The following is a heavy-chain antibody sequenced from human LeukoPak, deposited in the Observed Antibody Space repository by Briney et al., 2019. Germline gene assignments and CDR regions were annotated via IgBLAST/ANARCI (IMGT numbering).Heavy chain of an antibody. CDR3: ARRNYHFDF. CDR2: ISPHNGKT. V-gene: IGHV1-18*01. D-gene: IGHD1-7*01. CDR1: GYTFTGYG. Sequence: ASVKVSCKASGYTFTGYGISWVRQVPGQGLEWVGWISPHNGKTYYAQKFQGRVSVTADTSTNTAYMELRSLRSDDTAFYYCARRNYHFDFWGQGTLVTVSS. J-gene: IGHJ4*02.